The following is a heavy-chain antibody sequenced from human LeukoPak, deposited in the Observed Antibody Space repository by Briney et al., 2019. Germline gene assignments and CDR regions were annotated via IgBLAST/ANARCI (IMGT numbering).Heavy chain of an antibody. CDR3: ARGGGLDV. J-gene: IGHJ6*02. CDR2: INHNGNVN. V-gene: IGHV3-7*03. CDR1: GFTFSSYW. D-gene: IGHD3-16*01. Sequence: GGSQKLSCAASGFTFSSYWMNWARQAPGKGLEWVASINHNGNVNYYVDSVKGRFTISRDNAKNSLYLQMSNLRAEDTAVYFCARGGGLDVWGQGATVTVSS.